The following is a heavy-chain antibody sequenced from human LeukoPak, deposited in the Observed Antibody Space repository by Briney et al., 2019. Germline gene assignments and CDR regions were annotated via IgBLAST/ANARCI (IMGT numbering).Heavy chain of an antibody. CDR2: IYTSGST. CDR3: AKSYDSKVIGSLGWFDP. D-gene: IGHD3-10*01. Sequence: SETLSLTCTVSGGSISSYYWSWIRQPAGKGLEWIGRIYTSGSTNYNPSLKSRVTMSVDTSKNQFSLKLSSVTAADTAVYYCAKSYDSKVIGSLGWFDPWGQGTLVTVSS. J-gene: IGHJ5*02. CDR1: GGSISSYY. V-gene: IGHV4-4*07.